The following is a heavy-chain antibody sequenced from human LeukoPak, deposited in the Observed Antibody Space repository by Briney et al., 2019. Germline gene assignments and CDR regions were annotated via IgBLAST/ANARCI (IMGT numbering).Heavy chain of an antibody. J-gene: IGHJ4*02. CDR3: ARVIWYSSGLHFDY. CDR2: IYYSGST. Sequence: SETLSLTCTVSGGSISSSSYYWGWIRQPPGKGLEWIGSIYYSGSTYYNPSLKSRVTISVDTSKNQFSLKLSSVTAADTAVYYCARVIWYSSGLHFDYWGQGTLVTVSS. D-gene: IGHD6-19*01. V-gene: IGHV4-39*07. CDR1: GGSISSSSYY.